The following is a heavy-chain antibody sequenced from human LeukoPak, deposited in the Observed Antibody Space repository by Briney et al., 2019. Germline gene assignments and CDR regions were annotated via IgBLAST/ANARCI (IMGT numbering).Heavy chain of an antibody. CDR1: GGSISSYY. CDR3: ARDSMRIQTGTTP. CDR2: IYYSGST. D-gene: IGHD1-1*01. V-gene: IGHV4-59*12. J-gene: IGHJ5*02. Sequence: SETLSLTCTVSGGSISSYYWSWIRQPPGKGLEWIGYIYYSGSTNYNPSLKSRVTISVDTSKNQFSLKLTSLTAADTALYFCARDSMRIQTGTTPWGQGTLVTVSS.